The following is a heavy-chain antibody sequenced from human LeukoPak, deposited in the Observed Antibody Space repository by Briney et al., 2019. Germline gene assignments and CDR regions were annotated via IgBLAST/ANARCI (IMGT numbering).Heavy chain of an antibody. V-gene: IGHV1-69*05. D-gene: IGHD3-10*01. J-gene: IGHJ6*02. Sequence: SVKVSCKASGGTFSSYAISWVRQAPGQGLEWMGGIIPIFGTANYAQKFQGRVTITRDTSASTAYMELSSLRSEDTAVYYCAREMEPGSYYNHRYYYYGMDVWGQGTTVTVSS. CDR3: AREMEPGSYYNHRYYYYGMDV. CDR1: GGTFSSYA. CDR2: IIPIFGTA.